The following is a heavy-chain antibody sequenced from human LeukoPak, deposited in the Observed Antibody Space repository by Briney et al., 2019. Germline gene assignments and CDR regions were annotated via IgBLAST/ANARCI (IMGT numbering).Heavy chain of an antibody. Sequence: SETLSLTCTVSGGSISSSSYYWGWIRQPPGKGLEWIGSIYYSGSTYYNPSLKSRVTISVDTSKNQFSLKLSSVTAADTAVYYCASIVGAEDDAFDIWGQGTMVTVSS. CDR3: ASIVGAEDDAFDI. J-gene: IGHJ3*02. CDR1: GGSISSSSYY. D-gene: IGHD1-26*01. V-gene: IGHV4-39*01. CDR2: IYYSGST.